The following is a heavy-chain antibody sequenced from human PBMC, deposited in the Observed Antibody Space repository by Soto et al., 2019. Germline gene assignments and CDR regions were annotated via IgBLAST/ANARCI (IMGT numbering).Heavy chain of an antibody. V-gene: IGHV1-8*01. CDR1: GYTFTSYD. CDR3: ARSGRGYDFWSGYYPNWFDP. D-gene: IGHD3-3*01. J-gene: IGHJ5*02. CDR2: MNPNSGNT. Sequence: ASVKVSCKASGYTFTSYDINWVRQATGQGLEWMGWMNPNSGNTGYAQKFQGRVTMTRNTSISTAYMELSSLRSEDTAVYYCARSGRGYDFWSGYYPNWFDPWAQGTLVTVSS.